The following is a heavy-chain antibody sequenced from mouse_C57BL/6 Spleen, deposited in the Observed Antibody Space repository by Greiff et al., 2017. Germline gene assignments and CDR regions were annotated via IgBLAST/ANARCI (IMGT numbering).Heavy chain of an antibody. CDR1: GFTFSSYA. CDR2: ISDGGSYT. J-gene: IGHJ3*01. V-gene: IGHV5-4*01. D-gene: IGHD2-4*01. CDR3: ARDERTDYPPWFAY. Sequence: EVQVVESGGGLVKPGGSLKLSCAASGFTFSSYAMSWVRQTPEKRLEWVATISDGGSYTYYPDNVKGRITISRDNAKNNLYLQMSHLMSEDTAMYYCARDERTDYPPWFAYWGQGTLVTVSA.